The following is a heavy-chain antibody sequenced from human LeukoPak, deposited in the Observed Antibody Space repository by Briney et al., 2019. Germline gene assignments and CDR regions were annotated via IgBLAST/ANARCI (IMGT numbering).Heavy chain of an antibody. V-gene: IGHV4-39*01. Sequence: PSETLSLTCTVSGGSLSSSSYYWGWIRQPPGKGLEWIGSIYYSGSTYYNPSLKSRVTISVDTSKSQFSLRLTSVTASGTAVYYCARHVRFLEWLSSYYFDYWGQGTLVTVSS. CDR1: GGSLSSSSYY. J-gene: IGHJ4*02. D-gene: IGHD3-3*01. CDR3: ARHVRFLEWLSSYYFDY. CDR2: IYYSGST.